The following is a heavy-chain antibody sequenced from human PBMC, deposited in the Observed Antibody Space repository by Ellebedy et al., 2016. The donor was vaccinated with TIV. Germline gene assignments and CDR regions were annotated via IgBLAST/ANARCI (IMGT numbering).Heavy chain of an antibody. CDR2: IKQDGSEK. J-gene: IGHJ4*02. CDR1: GFTFSSYW. D-gene: IGHD6-6*01. Sequence: GESLKISXAASGFTFSSYWMSWVRQAPGKGLEWVANIKQDGSEKYYVDSVKGRFTISRDNAKNSLYLQMNSLRAEDTAVYYCARRNPPGIEQLVDPNFDYWGQGTLVTVSS. V-gene: IGHV3-7*03. CDR3: ARRNPPGIEQLVDPNFDY.